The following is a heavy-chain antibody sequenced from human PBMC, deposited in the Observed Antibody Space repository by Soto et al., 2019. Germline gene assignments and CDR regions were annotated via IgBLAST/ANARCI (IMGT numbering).Heavy chain of an antibody. J-gene: IGHJ6*02. CDR2: ISWNSGNI. CDR3: ATLGSIDTGGMDV. D-gene: IGHD2-15*01. Sequence: EVQLVESGGGLVQPGRSLRLSCAASGFTFDDYAMHGVRQAPGKGLEWVSGISWNSGNIGYADSVKGRFTISRANAKNSLYLQMNSRRAEDTALYYCATLGSIDTGGMDVWGQGTTVTGSS. CDR1: GFTFDDYA. V-gene: IGHV3-9*01.